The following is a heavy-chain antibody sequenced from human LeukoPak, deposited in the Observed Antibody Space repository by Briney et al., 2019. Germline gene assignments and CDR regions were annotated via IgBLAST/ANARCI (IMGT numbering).Heavy chain of an antibody. V-gene: IGHV3-23*01. CDR2: ISGSAGST. CDR1: GFTFIAYS. D-gene: IGHD3-10*01. CDR3: AKMTYYYGSGISGYFDY. J-gene: IGHJ4*02. Sequence: GGSLRLSCAASGFTFIAYSMSWVRQAPGKGLEWVSTISGSAGSTDYADSVKGRFTISRDNSKNTLYLQMNSLRAEDTAVYYCAKMTYYYGSGISGYFDYWGQGTLVTVSS.